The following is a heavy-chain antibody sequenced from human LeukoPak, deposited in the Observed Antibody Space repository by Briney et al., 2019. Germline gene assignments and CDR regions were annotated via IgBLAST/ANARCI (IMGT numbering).Heavy chain of an antibody. CDR1: GFTSSSYA. CDR2: ISGSGDST. D-gene: IGHD3-10*01. V-gene: IGHV3-23*01. J-gene: IGHJ4*02. Sequence: GGSLRLSCAASGFTSSSYAMSWVRQAPGKGLEWVSAISGSGDSTYYADSVKGRFTISRVNSKNTLYLQMNSLRAEDTAVYYCAKGDADSYGSGSYYLGFDYWGQGTLVTVSS. CDR3: AKGDADSYGSGSYYLGFDY.